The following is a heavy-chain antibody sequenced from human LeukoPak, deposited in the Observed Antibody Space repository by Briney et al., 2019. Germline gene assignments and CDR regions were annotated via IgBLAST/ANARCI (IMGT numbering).Heavy chain of an antibody. CDR3: ARDLSRGVRGYYYYMDV. D-gene: IGHD3-10*01. V-gene: IGHV1-46*01. J-gene: IGHJ6*03. CDR1: GYTFTSYY. Sequence: AASVTVSCKASGYTFTSYYMHWLRQAPGQGLEWMGLINPSGGSTSYAQKFQGRVTMTRDTSTSTVYMELSSLRSEDTAVYYCARDLSRGVRGYYYYMDVWGKGTTVTISS. CDR2: INPSGGST.